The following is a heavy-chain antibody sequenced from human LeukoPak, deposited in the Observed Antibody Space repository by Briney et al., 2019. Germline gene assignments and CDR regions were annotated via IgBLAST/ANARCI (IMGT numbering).Heavy chain of an antibody. CDR3: ARSYCSGGSCYQGAFDI. V-gene: IGHV1-2*06. Sequence: ASVKVSCKAFGGTFSSYAISWVRQAPGQGLEWMGRINPNSGGTNYAQKFQGRVTMTRDTSISTAYMELSRLRSDDTAVYYCARSYCSGGSCYQGAFDIWGQGTMVTVSS. D-gene: IGHD2-15*01. CDR1: GGTFSSYA. J-gene: IGHJ3*02. CDR2: INPNSGGT.